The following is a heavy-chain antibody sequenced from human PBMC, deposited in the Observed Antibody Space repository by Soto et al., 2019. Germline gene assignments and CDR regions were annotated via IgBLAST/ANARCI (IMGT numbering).Heavy chain of an antibody. Sequence: SETLSLTCTISGVSIISNNYHWALIRQPPGKALEWIGSIFHSGSTSYNPSLKSRVTMSIDTSNNQFSLTLRSVTAADTAVYYWASHWMAGKGYWSDPWGRVKLVIVDS. J-gene: IGHJ5*02. V-gene: IGHV4-39*01. CDR3: ASHWMAGKGYWSDP. D-gene: IGHD6-19*01. CDR2: IFHSGST. CDR1: GVSIISNNYH.